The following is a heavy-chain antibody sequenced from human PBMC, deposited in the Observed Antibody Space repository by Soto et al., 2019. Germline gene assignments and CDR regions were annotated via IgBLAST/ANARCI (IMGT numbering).Heavy chain of an antibody. J-gene: IGHJ5*02. Sequence: EVQLLEYGGGLVQPGGSLRLSCAASGFTFSSYAMSWVRQAPGKGLEWVSAISGSGGSTYYADSVKGRFTISRDNSKNTLYLQMNRLRAEDTAVYYCAKDRDSSSWYNWFDPWGQVPLVTVSS. CDR1: GFTFSSYA. CDR3: AKDRDSSSWYNWFDP. D-gene: IGHD6-13*01. V-gene: IGHV3-23*01. CDR2: ISGSGGST.